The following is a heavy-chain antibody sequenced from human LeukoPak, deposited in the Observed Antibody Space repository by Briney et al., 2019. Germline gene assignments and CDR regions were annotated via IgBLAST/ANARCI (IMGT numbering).Heavy chain of an antibody. J-gene: IGHJ5*02. D-gene: IGHD2-2*01. CDR2: IYSGGST. CDR3: ARERGRCSSTSCYGWFDP. V-gene: IGHV3-53*01. CDR1: GFTVSSNY. Sequence: PGGSLGLSCAASGFTVSSNYMSWVRQAPGKGLEWVSVIYSGGSTYYADYVKGRFTISRDNSKNTLYLQMNSLRAEDTAVYYCARERGRCSSTSCYGWFDPWGQGTLVTVSS.